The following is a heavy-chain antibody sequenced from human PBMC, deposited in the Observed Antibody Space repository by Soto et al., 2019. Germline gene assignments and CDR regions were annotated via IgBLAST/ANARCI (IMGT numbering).Heavy chain of an antibody. CDR1: GYTFTSYG. J-gene: IGHJ6*02. CDR3: ARRGPPMDV. V-gene: IGHV1-18*01. CDR2: ISAYNGNT. Sequence: QVQLVQSGAEVKKPGASVKVSCKASGYTFTSYGISWVRQAPGQGLEWMGWISAYNGNTKYAQHLQGRVTMTTDTSTSTAYKELRRRRSDDTAVYFSARRGPPMDVWGQGTTVTVSS.